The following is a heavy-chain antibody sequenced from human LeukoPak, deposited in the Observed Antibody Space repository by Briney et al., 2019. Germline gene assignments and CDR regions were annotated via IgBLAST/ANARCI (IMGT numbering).Heavy chain of an antibody. CDR3: ARDREDIVLMVYAIDLDY. CDR2: ISAYNGNT. V-gene: IGHV1-18*01. J-gene: IGHJ4*02. CDR1: GYTFTSYG. Sequence: ASVTVSCKASGYTFTSYGISWVRQAPGQGLEWMGWISAYNGNTNYAQKLQGRVTMTTDTSTSTAYMELRSLRSDDTAMYYCARDREDIVLMVYAIDLDYWGQGTLVTVSS. D-gene: IGHD2-8*01.